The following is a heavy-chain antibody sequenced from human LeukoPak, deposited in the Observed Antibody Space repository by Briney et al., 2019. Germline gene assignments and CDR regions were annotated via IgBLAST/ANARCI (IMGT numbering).Heavy chain of an antibody. CDR2: IYHSGST. CDR3: ARIDILTGYYPYFDY. CDR1: GGSISSSNW. J-gene: IGHJ4*02. D-gene: IGHD3-9*01. V-gene: IGHV4-4*02. Sequence: SGTLSLTCAVSGGSISSSNWWSWVRQPPGKGLEWIGEIYHSGSTNYNPSLKSRVTISVDKSKNQFSLKLSSVTAADTAVYYCARIDILTGYYPYFDYWGQGTLVTVSS.